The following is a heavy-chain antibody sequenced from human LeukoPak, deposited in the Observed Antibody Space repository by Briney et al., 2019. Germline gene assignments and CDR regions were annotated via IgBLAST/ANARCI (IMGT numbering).Heavy chain of an antibody. D-gene: IGHD3-10*01. J-gene: IGHJ4*02. Sequence: PGGSLRLSCAASGFTFSSYAMHWVRQAPGKGLEWVAVISYDGSNKYYADSVKGRFTISRDNAKNSLYLQMNSLRAEDTAVYYCAMTSYRGLEYYFDYWGQGTLVTVSS. V-gene: IGHV3-30*04. CDR3: AMTSYRGLEYYFDY. CDR1: GFTFSSYA. CDR2: ISYDGSNK.